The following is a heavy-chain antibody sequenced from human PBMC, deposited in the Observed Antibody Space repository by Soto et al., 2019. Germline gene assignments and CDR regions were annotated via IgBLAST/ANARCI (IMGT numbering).Heavy chain of an antibody. Sequence: SETLSLTCAVYGGSFSGYYWSWIRQPPGKGLEWIGEINHSGVTNYKPSLKRRVTISVDTSKNQFSLQLKSVTAADTALYYCARFSGSYYYAMDVWRQASTVTVSS. V-gene: IGHV4-34*01. CDR2: INHSGVT. CDR3: ARFSGSYYYAMDV. J-gene: IGHJ6*01. CDR1: GGSFSGYY. D-gene: IGHD6-19*01.